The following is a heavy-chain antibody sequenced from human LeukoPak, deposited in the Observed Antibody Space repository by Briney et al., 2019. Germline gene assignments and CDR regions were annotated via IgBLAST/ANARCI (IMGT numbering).Heavy chain of an antibody. CDR3: ARDSAAGSYYYYTDV. CDR1: GASINNYY. J-gene: IGHJ6*03. CDR2: ISHSGST. Sequence: PSETLSLTCTVSGASINNYYWSWIRQSPEKGLEWIGYISHSGSTHYNPSLKSRITISVDTSKIHFSLNLTSVTAADTAVYYCARDSAAGSYYYYTDVWGKGTTVTISS. V-gene: IGHV4-59*01. D-gene: IGHD1-1*01.